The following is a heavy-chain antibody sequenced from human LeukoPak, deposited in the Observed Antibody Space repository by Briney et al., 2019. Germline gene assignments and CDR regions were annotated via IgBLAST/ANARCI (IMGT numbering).Heavy chain of an antibody. CDR1: GFTFDDYA. V-gene: IGHV3-9*01. Sequence: GGSLRLSCAASGFTFDDYAMHWVRQVPGKGLEWVSGISWNSVNIGYADSVKGRFTISRDNAKNTLYLQMNSLRAEDTAVYYCARDLTYDSGNWGQGTLVTVSS. CDR2: ISWNSVNI. D-gene: IGHD3-22*01. CDR3: ARDLTYDSGN. J-gene: IGHJ4*02.